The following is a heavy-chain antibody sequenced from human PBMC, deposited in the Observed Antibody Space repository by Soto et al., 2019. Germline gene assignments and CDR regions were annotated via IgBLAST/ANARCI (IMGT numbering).Heavy chain of an antibody. J-gene: IGHJ6*02. CDR2: IYYSGST. V-gene: IGHV4-59*01. Sequence: QVQLQESGPGLVKPSETLSLTCTVSGGSISSYYWSWIRQPPGKGLEWIGYIYYSGSTNYNPSLTCRGTLAVDTTQRQFSLKRSSVTAADSAVYDCARDAGTPGLAMLAKGGGMDVWGQGTTVTVSS. CDR1: GGSISSYY. CDR3: ARDAGTPGLAMLAKGGGMDV. D-gene: IGHD2-2*01.